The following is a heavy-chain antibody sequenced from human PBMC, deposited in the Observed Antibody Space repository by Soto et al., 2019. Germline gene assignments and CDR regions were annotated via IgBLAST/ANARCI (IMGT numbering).Heavy chain of an antibody. D-gene: IGHD3-10*01. J-gene: IGHJ4*02. CDR2: LSRDGSVQ. Sequence: SLRLSCAGSGFTSSRYALHWVRLAPGKAMEWVAALSRDGSVQYWLDSVRGRFTISRDNSNNTLYLHMNSLRPEDTGVYYCVRSRSGAVADSFDYWGQGAQVTVSS. V-gene: IGHV3-30*04. CDR1: GFTSSRYA. CDR3: VRSRSGAVADSFDY.